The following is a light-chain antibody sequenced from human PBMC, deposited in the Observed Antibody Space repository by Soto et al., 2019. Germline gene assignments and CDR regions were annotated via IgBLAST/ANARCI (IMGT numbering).Light chain of an antibody. CDR3: SSYAGSRYV. J-gene: IGLJ1*01. V-gene: IGLV2-8*01. CDR2: EVT. Sequence: QSALTQPPSASGSPGQSVTISCTGTSSDVGDYNYVSWYQQHPGKAPKLMIYEVTKRPSGVPDRFSGSKSGNTASLTVSGLQAEDEADYYCSSYAGSRYVFGTGTKVTVL. CDR1: SSDVGDYNY.